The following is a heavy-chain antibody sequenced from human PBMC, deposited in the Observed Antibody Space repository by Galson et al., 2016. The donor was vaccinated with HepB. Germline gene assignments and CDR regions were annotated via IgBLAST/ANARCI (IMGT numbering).Heavy chain of an antibody. CDR2: IWYDGSNK. Sequence: SLRLSCAASGFTFSSYGMHWVRQAPGEGLEWVAVIWYDGSNKYYADSVKGRFTISRDNSKNTLYLQMNSLRAEDTAVYYCARAYYCGMDVWGQGTTVTVSS. J-gene: IGHJ6*02. CDR3: ARAYYCGMDV. CDR1: GFTFSSYG. V-gene: IGHV3-33*01.